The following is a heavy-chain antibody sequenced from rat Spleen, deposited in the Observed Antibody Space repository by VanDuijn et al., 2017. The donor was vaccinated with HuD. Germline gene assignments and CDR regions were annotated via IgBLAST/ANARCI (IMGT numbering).Heavy chain of an antibody. J-gene: IGHJ2*01. CDR2: ITNPGDST. CDR3: SPLPGRNLAY. Sequence: EVQLVESGGGLVQPGRSLKLSCAASGFTFSNSGMAWVRQAPTKGLEWIASITNPGDSTYYLDSVKGRFTISRNNAKSTLYLQMSSLRSEDTATYYCSPLPGRNLAYWGQGVVVTVSS. D-gene: IGHD1-4*01. CDR1: GFTFSNSG. V-gene: IGHV5S13*01.